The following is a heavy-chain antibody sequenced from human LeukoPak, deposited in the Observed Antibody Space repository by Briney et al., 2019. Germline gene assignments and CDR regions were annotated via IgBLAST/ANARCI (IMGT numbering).Heavy chain of an antibody. CDR2: IYGSDSDT. J-gene: IGHJ4*02. Sequence: GESLKISCKGSGYRFTSYWIGWVRQMPGKGLEWMGIIYGSDSDTRYSPSFQGQVTISADKSISTAYLQWSSLKASDTAMYYCARPSYYGEEYYFDYWGQGTLVTVSS. CDR3: ARPSYYGEEYYFDY. D-gene: IGHD1-26*01. V-gene: IGHV5-51*01. CDR1: GYRFTSYW.